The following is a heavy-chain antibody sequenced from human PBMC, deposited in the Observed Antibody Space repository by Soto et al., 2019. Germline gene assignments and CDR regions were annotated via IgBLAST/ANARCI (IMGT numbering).Heavy chain of an antibody. CDR3: TRCGIRYHSIGYYLGIDGMDV. CDR1: GGTFNSYA. V-gene: IGHV1-69*12. J-gene: IGHJ6*02. Sequence: QVQLVQSGAEVKKPESSVRVSCKASGGTFNSYAITWVRQAPGQGLEWMGGTIPTFGTTNYAEKFQGRVTITADESTNTAYMELSSLRSEDTAVYYCTRCGIRYHSIGYYLGIDGMDVWGQGTTVIVSS. D-gene: IGHD3-22*01. CDR2: TIPTFGTT.